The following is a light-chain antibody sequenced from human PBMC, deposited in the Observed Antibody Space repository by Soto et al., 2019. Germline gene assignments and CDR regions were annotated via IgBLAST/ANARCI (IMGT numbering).Light chain of an antibody. CDR2: TNN. Sequence: QSVLTQPPSVSGAPGQRVSISCTGSSSNIGANYDVQWYQQLPGTAPKLLIYTNNNRPSVVPDRFSGSKSGTSASLAITGLQTDDEADYYCQSYDTTLGGSVFGGGTKLTVL. CDR1: SSNIGANYD. J-gene: IGLJ2*01. CDR3: QSYDTTLGGSV. V-gene: IGLV1-40*01.